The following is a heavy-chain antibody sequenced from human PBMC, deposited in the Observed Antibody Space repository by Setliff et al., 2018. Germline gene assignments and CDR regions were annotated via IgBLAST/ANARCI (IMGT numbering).Heavy chain of an antibody. CDR2: IYHKGRT. CDR1: GISISSGHY. J-gene: IGHJ6*03. V-gene: IGHV4-38-2*01. Sequence: PSETLSLTCGVSGISISSGHYWGWIRQPPGKGLEWIATIYHKGRTYYNPSLDSRVTISLDTSKNHFSLRLSSVTAADTAVYYCARESYYYYMDVWGKGTTVTVSS. CDR3: ARESYYYYMDV.